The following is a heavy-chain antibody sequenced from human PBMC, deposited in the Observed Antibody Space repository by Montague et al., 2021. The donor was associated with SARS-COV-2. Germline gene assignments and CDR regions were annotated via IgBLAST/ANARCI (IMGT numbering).Heavy chain of an antibody. V-gene: IGHV4-59*01. J-gene: IGHJ4*02. D-gene: IGHD1-1*01. CDR2: VHYTGST. Sequence: SETLSLTCEVSGGSISSYYWSWIRQSPGKGLEWIGYVHYTGSTKYNSSLKTRVTLTLDTPKNHFSLKLSSVTAADTAVYYCARAQNTCFIANCVNYFEVWGLGALVTVSS. CDR3: ARAQNTCFIANCVNYFEV. CDR1: GGSISSYY.